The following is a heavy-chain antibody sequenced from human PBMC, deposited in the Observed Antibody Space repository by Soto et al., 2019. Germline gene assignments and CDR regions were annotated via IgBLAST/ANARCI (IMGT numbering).Heavy chain of an antibody. V-gene: IGHV1-18*01. CDR2: INNYSGKT. D-gene: IGHD2-21*02. J-gene: IGHJ4*02. CDR1: GYTFGIYS. CDR3: ARRYGDPSSSTGFDY. Sequence: QVQLVQSGPEVKKPGASVKVSCKASGYTFGIYSITWVRQAPGHGLVWLGGINNYSGKTYYAQKVQGRVTLTTDTAKSTAYMDMRSLRSDDTAVYYCARRYGDPSSSTGFDYWGQGTLVSVSS.